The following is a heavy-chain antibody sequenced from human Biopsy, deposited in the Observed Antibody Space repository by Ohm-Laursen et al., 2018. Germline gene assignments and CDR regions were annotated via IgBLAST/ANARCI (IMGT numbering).Heavy chain of an antibody. J-gene: IGHJ2*01. CDR3: VREPKTGTAEAWYFDL. Sequence: TLSLTCSVSGASVKTSGYFWAWIRQRPGKGLEWIGYISYNERTHYNPSLTSRLAISFDTSSNRISPQLRSVSVADTAVYYCVREPKTGTAEAWYFDLWGRGSPVTVPS. CDR1: GASVKTSGYF. CDR2: ISYNERT. D-gene: IGHD3-9*01. V-gene: IGHV4-31*03.